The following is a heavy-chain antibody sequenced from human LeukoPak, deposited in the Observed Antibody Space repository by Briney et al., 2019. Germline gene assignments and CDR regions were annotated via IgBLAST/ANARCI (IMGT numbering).Heavy chain of an antibody. D-gene: IGHD6-19*01. CDR2: IKQDGSEK. CDR3: ARDGSGWGYFDY. CDR1: GFTFSNYW. J-gene: IGHJ4*02. V-gene: IGHV3-7*01. Sequence: GGSLRLSCAASGFTFSNYWMNWVRQAPGRGLEWVANIKQDGSEKYYVDSVKGRFTISRDNAKNSLYLQMNSLRAEDTAVYYCARDGSGWGYFDYWGQGTLVTVSS.